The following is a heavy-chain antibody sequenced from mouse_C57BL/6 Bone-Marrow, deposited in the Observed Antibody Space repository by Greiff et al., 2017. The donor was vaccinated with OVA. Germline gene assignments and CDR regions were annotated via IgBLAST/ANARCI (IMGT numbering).Heavy chain of an antibody. Sequence: VQLVESGAELVKPGASVKISCKASGYAFSSYWMNWVKQRPGKGLEWIGQIYPGDGDPNYNGKFKGKATLTADKSSSTAYMQLSSLTSEDSAVYFCARKRYTYFDVWGTGTTVTVSS. J-gene: IGHJ1*03. CDR3: ARKRYTYFDV. V-gene: IGHV1-80*01. CDR1: GYAFSSYW. CDR2: IYPGDGDP. D-gene: IGHD1-1*01.